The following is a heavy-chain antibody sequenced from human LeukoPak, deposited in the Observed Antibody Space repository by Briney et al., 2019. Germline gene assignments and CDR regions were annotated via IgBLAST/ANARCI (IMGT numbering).Heavy chain of an antibody. D-gene: IGHD1-1*01. CDR3: ARDSRTTTAFDI. J-gene: IGHJ3*02. V-gene: IGHV4-59*01. Sequence: PSETLSLTCTVSGGSISSYYWSWIRQPPGKGLEWIGYVYYSGSTNYNPSLKSRVTISVDTSKNQFSPRLSSVTAADTAIYHCARDSRTTTAFDIWGQGTMVTVSS. CDR2: VYYSGST. CDR1: GGSISSYY.